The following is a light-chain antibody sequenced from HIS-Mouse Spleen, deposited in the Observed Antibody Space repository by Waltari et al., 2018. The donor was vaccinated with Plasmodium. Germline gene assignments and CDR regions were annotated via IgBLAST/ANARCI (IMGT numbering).Light chain of an antibody. CDR2: CAS. V-gene: IGKV3-15*01. CDR1: QSVSSN. J-gene: IGKJ2*01. Sequence: EIVMTQSPATLSVSPGERATLSCRASQSVSSNLAWYQQKPGQAPRLLIYCASTRATGSPARFSGSWSGTEFTLTISSMQSEDFAVYYCQQYNNWPPYTFGQGTKLEIK. CDR3: QQYNNWPPYT.